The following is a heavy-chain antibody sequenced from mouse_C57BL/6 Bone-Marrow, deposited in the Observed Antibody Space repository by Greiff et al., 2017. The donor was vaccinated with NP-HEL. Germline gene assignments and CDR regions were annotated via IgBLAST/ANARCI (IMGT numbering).Heavy chain of an antibody. CDR3: ARSGVLYWYCEV. J-gene: IGHJ1*03. CDR1: GYTFTSYW. D-gene: IGHD6-1*01. Sequence: VQLQQPGAELVRPGTSVKLSCKASGYTFTSYWMHWVKQRPGQGLEWIGVIDPSDSYTNYNQKFKGKATLTVDTSSSTAYMQLSSLTSEDSAVYYCARSGVLYWYCEVWGTGTTVTVSS. V-gene: IGHV1-59*01. CDR2: IDPSDSYT.